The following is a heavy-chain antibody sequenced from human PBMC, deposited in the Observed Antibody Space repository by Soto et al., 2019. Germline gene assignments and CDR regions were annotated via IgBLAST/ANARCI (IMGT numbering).Heavy chain of an antibody. Sequence: WGSLGVGCAASGLTFSAYWMTWVRQAPGKALEWVADIKKDGTEKYYVDSVKGRFTISRDNAKKSVYLQMKGLTVEDTAVYRCARRPSYSDYRNDWFFDSWGQGDMVPVSS. CDR2: IKKDGTEK. D-gene: IGHD3-9*01. V-gene: IGHV3-7*03. CDR3: ARRPSYSDYRNDWFFDS. J-gene: IGHJ4*02. CDR1: GLTFSAYW.